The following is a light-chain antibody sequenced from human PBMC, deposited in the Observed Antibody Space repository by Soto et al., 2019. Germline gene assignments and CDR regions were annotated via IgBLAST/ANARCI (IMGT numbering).Light chain of an antibody. CDR2: LVT. J-gene: IGLJ1*01. CDR1: SSDVGGHNF. V-gene: IGLV2-14*01. CDR3: ISYTTTNTYV. Sequence: QSVLTQPASVSASPGQSITISCTGTSSDVGGHNFVSWYQHHPGKAPRLIIFLVTNRPSGVSNRFSASKSGSTASLTISGLQAEDEADYYCISYTTTNTYVFGTGTKVTV.